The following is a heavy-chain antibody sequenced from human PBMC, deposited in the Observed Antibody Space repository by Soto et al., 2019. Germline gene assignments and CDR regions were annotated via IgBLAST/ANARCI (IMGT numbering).Heavy chain of an antibody. CDR1: GGSIIRSYW. CDR2: IYHSGST. CDR3: ARAHYGDYGYGMDV. Sequence: PSETLSLTCAVSGGSIIRSYWLSWVSKLPGKGLEWIGEIYHSGSTIYNPSLKSRVTISVDRSKNQFSLKLSSVTAADTAVYYCARAHYGDYGYGMDVWGQGTTVTVSS. V-gene: IGHV4-4*02. J-gene: IGHJ6*02. D-gene: IGHD4-17*01.